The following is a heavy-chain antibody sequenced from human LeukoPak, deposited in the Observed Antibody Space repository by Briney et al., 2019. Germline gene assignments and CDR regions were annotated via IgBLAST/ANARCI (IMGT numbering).Heavy chain of an antibody. V-gene: IGHV3-21*01. D-gene: IGHD1-26*01. J-gene: IGHJ4*02. CDR3: ARDFKSGSARYFDY. CDR2: ISSSSSYI. Sequence: GGSLRLSCAASGFTFSSYSMNWVRQAPGKGLEWVSSISSSSSYIYYADSVKGRFTISRDNAKNSLYLQMNSLRAEDTAVYYCARDFKSGSARYFDYWGQGTLVTVSS. CDR1: GFTFSSYS.